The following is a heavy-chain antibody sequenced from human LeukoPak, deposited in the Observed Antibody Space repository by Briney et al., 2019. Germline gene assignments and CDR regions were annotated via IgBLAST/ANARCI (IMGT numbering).Heavy chain of an antibody. J-gene: IGHJ3*01. V-gene: IGHV1-8*01. CDR2: MNPDSGDT. CDR3: ASRTSSGYDYDVFDL. D-gene: IGHD5-12*01. Sequence: ASVKVSCEASGYTFTSFDINWVRQTAGQGLEWMGWMNPDSGDTGYAPKFQGRVIMTRNTSIRTAYMELSSLTSEDTAVYYCASRTSSGYDYDVFDLWGQGTVVTVSS. CDR1: GYTFTSFD.